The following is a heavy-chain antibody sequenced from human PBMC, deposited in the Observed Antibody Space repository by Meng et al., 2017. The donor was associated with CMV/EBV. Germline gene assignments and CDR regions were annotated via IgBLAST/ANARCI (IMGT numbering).Heavy chain of an antibody. CDR1: GGSISSGDYY. D-gene: IGHD2-2*01. Sequence: HVQLQMPAPGRVKPSQTLSLTCTVSGGSISSGDYYWSWIRQPPGKGLEWIGYIYYSGSTYYNPSLKSRVTISVDTSKNQFSLKLSSVTAADTAVYYCARVGRTSCYDYWGQGTLVTVSS. CDR3: ARVGRTSCYDY. J-gene: IGHJ4*02. CDR2: IYYSGST. V-gene: IGHV4-30-4*08.